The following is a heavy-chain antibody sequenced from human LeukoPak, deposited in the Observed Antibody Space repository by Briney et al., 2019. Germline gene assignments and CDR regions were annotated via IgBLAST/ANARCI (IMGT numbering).Heavy chain of an antibody. D-gene: IGHD1-26*01. CDR1: GYSISSGYY. V-gene: IGHV4-38-2*02. CDR2: IYHSGST. Sequence: PSETLSLTCTVSGYSISSGYYWGWIRQPPGKGLEWIGSIYHSGSTYCNPSLKSRVTISVDTSKNQFSLKLSSVTAADTAVYYCAREQDGWCGSYLYWFDPWGQGTLVTVSS. CDR3: AREQDGWCGSYLYWFDP. J-gene: IGHJ5*02.